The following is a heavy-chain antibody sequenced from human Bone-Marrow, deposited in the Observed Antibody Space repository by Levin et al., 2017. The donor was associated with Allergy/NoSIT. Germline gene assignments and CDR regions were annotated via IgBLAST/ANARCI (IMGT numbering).Heavy chain of an antibody. J-gene: IGHJ6*02. CDR3: ARDVGAAATTYYYNGLDV. D-gene: IGHD1-26*01. Sequence: SETLSLTCTVSDGSVSSGSYYWTWIRQPPGKGLEWIVFIYYGSSTNYNPSLESRVTISVDTSKKQFSLKLYSVTAADTAVYYCARDVGAAATTYYYNGLDVWGQGTTVTVSS. V-gene: IGHV4-61*01. CDR1: DGSVSSGSYY. CDR2: IYYGSST.